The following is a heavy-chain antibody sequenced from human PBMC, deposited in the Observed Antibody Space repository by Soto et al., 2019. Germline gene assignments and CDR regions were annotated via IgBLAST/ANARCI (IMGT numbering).Heavy chain of an antibody. J-gene: IGHJ6*02. Sequence: ASVKVSCKASGYTFTSYGISWVRQAPGQGLEWMGWISDYNGNTNYAQKLQGRVTMTTDTSTSTAYMELRSLRSDDTAVYYCARDVYYDSSGYDPSYYYYGMDVWGQGTTVTVSS. CDR1: GYTFTSYG. CDR3: ARDVYYDSSGYDPSYYYYGMDV. D-gene: IGHD3-22*01. V-gene: IGHV1-18*01. CDR2: ISDYNGNT.